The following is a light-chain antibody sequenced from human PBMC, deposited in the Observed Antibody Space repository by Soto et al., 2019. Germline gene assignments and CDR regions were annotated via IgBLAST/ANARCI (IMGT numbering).Light chain of an antibody. J-gene: IGKJ2*01. Sequence: DIPMTQSPSTLSASVGDGVTITCRASHSIGSWLAWYQQKPGKAPKILIYKATNLQSGVPSRFSGSGSGTDFRLTISSLQPVDSATYFCQQYNDFQYTFGPGTKLEI. CDR3: QQYNDFQYT. V-gene: IGKV1-5*03. CDR1: HSIGSW. CDR2: KAT.